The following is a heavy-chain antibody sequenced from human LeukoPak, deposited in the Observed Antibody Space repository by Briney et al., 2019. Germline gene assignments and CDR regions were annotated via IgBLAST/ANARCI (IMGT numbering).Heavy chain of an antibody. CDR2: ISGSGGST. CDR3: AKETSYSERYFDS. CDR1: GFTFSSYA. J-gene: IGHJ4*02. V-gene: IGHV3-23*01. Sequence: GGSLRLSCAASGFTFSSYAMSWVRQAPGKGLEWVSAISGSGGSTYYADSVKGGFTISRDNSRNTLYLQMNSLRAEDTAVYYCAKETSYSERYFDSWGQGTLVTVSS. D-gene: IGHD1-26*01.